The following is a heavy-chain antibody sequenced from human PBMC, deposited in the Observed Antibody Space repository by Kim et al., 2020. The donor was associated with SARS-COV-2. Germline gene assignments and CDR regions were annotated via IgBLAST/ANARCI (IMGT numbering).Heavy chain of an antibody. D-gene: IGHD4-17*01. Sequence: ASVKVSCKASGYIFDDYGVSWVRQAPGQGLEWMGWISTYNGNTNYAQNLQGRVTMTSDTSTSTAYMEVRGLRSDDTAVYYWARVPYGDYRGYFDYWGQGT. CDR3: ARVPYGDYRGYFDY. CDR1: GYIFDDYG. J-gene: IGHJ4*02. V-gene: IGHV1-18*01. CDR2: ISTYNGNT.